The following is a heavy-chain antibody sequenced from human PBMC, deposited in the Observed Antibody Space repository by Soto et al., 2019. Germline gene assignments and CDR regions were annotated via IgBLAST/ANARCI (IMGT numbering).Heavy chain of an antibody. CDR1: GYTFTSYG. CDR2: ISAYNGNT. Sequence: ASVKVSCKASGYTFTSYGISWVRQAPGQGLEWMGWISAYNGNTNYAQKLQGRVTMTTDTSTSTAYMELRSLRSDDTAVYYCARGLRGSGWYGGYYYYMDVWGQGTTVTVSS. D-gene: IGHD6-19*01. V-gene: IGHV1-18*01. J-gene: IGHJ6*03. CDR3: ARGLRGSGWYGGYYYYMDV.